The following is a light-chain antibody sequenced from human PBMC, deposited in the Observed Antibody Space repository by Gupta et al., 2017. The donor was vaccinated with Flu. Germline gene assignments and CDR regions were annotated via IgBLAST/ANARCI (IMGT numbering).Light chain of an antibody. CDR1: SSDVGGYNY. Sequence: QSALTQPPSASGSPGQSVTISCTGTSSDVGGYNYVSWYQHHPGKAPNLMMFEVSKRPSGVPGRFSGSKSGNTASLTVSGLQAEDEADYYCSSYAGINNGVFGGGTKLTVL. CDR3: SSYAGINNGV. V-gene: IGLV2-8*01. J-gene: IGLJ3*02. CDR2: EVS.